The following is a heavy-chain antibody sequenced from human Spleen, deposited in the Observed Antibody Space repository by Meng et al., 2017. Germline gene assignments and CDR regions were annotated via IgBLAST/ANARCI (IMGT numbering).Heavy chain of an antibody. CDR3: AKVAEKVVRFESLQE. J-gene: IGHJ1*01. Sequence: GESLKISCAASGFTVTSNEMSWVRQAPGKGLEWVSAISGSGNRTYYAESVKGRFTVSRDNSKNTLYLQMNSLRVEDTALYYCAKVAEKVVRFESLQEWGQATLVTVSS. V-gene: IGHV3-23*01. D-gene: IGHD3-16*01. CDR2: ISGSGNRT. CDR1: GFTVTSNE.